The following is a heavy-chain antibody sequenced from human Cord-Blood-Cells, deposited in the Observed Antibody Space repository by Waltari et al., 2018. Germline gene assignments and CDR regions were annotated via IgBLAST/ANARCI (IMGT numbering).Heavy chain of an antibody. D-gene: IGHD2-2*01. V-gene: IGHV4-34*01. J-gene: IGHJ3*02. Sequence: QVQLQQWGAGLLKPSETLSLTCAVYGGSFSGYYWRWIRQPPGKGLEWIGEINHSGSTNYNPSLKSRVTISVDTSKNQFSLKLSSVTAADTAVYYCARPRSIVVVPAATDDAFDIWGQGTMVTVSS. CDR3: ARPRSIVVVPAATDDAFDI. CDR1: GGSFSGYY. CDR2: INHSGST.